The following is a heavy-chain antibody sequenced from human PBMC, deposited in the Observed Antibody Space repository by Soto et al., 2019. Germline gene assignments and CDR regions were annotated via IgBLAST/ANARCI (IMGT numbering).Heavy chain of an antibody. J-gene: IGHJ6*02. V-gene: IGHV1-2*07. Sequence: ASVKVSCKTSGYRFSDYYVHCVRQAPGQGLEWLGWILSNTQATTYAHTFQGRVTMTTDTSISMFYLELGTLRSDDTAIYYCSGRGRHSGTFDALDVWGQGTTVTVSS. CDR3: SGRGRHSGTFDALDV. CDR2: ILSNTQAT. D-gene: IGHD3-10*01. CDR1: GYRFSDYY.